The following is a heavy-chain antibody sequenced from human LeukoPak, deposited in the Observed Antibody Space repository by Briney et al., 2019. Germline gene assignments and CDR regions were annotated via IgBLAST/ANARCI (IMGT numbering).Heavy chain of an antibody. D-gene: IGHD2-15*01. V-gene: IGHV1-8*01. Sequence: ASEKVSCKASGYTFTSYDINWVRQATGQGLEWMGWMNPNSGNTGYAQKFQGRVTMTRNTSISTAYMELSSLRSEDTAVYYCARGGCSGGSCFNFYYYYYMDVWGKGTTVTVSS. CDR2: MNPNSGNT. J-gene: IGHJ6*03. CDR1: GYTFTSYD. CDR3: ARGGCSGGSCFNFYYYYYMDV.